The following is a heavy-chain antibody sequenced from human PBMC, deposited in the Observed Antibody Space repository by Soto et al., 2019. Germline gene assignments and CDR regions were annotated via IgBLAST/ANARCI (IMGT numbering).Heavy chain of an antibody. CDR1: GGSISSSNW. V-gene: IGHV4-4*02. J-gene: IGHJ2*01. Sequence: QVQLQESGPGLVKPSGTLSLTCAVSGGSISSSNWWSWVRQPPGKGLEWIGEIYHSGSTNYNPSLKSRVTISXXKXKXXFSRKLSSVPAADTAVYYCARDGGAAAGTYWYFDLWGRGTLVTVSS. CDR3: ARDGGAAAGTYWYFDL. D-gene: IGHD6-13*01. CDR2: IYHSGST.